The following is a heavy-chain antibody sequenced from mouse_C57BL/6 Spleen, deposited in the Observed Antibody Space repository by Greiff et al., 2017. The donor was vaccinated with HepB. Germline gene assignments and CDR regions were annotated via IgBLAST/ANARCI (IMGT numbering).Heavy chain of an antibody. V-gene: IGHV1-61*01. D-gene: IGHD2-2*01. CDR3: ARRWGYGGVPYYYAMDY. J-gene: IGHJ4*01. CDR2: IYPSDSEV. Sequence: QVQLQQPGAELVRPGSSVKLSCKASGYTFTSYWMDWVKQRPGQGLEWIGNIYPSDSEVHYNQKFKDKATLTVDKSSSTAYMQLSSLTSEDSAVYYGARRWGYGGVPYYYAMDYWGQGTSVTVSS. CDR1: GYTFTSYW.